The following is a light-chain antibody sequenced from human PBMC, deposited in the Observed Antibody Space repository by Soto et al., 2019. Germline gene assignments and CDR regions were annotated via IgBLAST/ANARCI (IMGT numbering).Light chain of an antibody. CDR2: GAS. CDR1: QSVSSNY. Sequence: EIVLTQSPGTLSLSPGERATLSCRASQSVSSNYLTWYQQKPGQAPRLLIYGASSRATGIPDRFSGSGSGTDFTLTVSRLEPEDFATYYCQQSFTTWTFGQGTKVDIK. J-gene: IGKJ1*01. V-gene: IGKV3-20*01. CDR3: QQSFTTWT.